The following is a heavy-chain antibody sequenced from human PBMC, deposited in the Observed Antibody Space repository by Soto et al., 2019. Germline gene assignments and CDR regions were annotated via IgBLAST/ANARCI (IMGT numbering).Heavy chain of an antibody. CDR2: IGDSGAST. D-gene: IGHD3-16*01. J-gene: IGHJ6*04. V-gene: IGHV3-23*01. CDR1: GFSFSSFA. Sequence: EVLLLESGGGLVQPGGSLRLSCEASGFSFSSFAMNWVRQAPGKGLEWVSAIGDSGASTYYADSVKGRFTISRDNSRNTLYLQFNCVRAEYTAVYYCAKGGELDVWGNGTTVTVSS. CDR3: AKGGELDV.